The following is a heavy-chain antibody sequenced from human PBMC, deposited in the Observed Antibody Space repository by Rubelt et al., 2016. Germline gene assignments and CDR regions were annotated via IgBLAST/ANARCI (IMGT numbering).Heavy chain of an antibody. D-gene: IGHD6-13*01. CDR1: GFTFSTYS. Sequence: EVQLVESGGGLVQPGGSLRLSCAASGFTFSTYSMNWVRQAPGKGLEWVSYISSSISIIYYADSVKGRFTISRDNAKNSLYLQMNSLRSEDTAVYYCARAYSSSAGRDAFDSWGQGTMVTVSS. CDR2: ISSSISII. V-gene: IGHV3-48*04. J-gene: IGHJ3*02. CDR3: ARAYSSSAGRDAFDS.